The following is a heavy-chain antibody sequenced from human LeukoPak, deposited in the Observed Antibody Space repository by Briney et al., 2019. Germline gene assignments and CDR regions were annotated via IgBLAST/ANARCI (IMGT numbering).Heavy chain of an antibody. V-gene: IGHV4-4*02. CDR2: ISHSGST. CDR3: ARERGSLIRGYSSGWYDY. J-gene: IGHJ4*02. CDR1: GDSISSNNW. Sequence: SGTLSLTCAVSGDSISSNNWWSWVRQPPGKGLEWIGEISHSGSTNYNPSLQSRVTISVDKSKNQFSLKVSSVTAADTAVYYCARERGSLIRGYSSGWYDYWGQGSLVTVSS. D-gene: IGHD6-19*01.